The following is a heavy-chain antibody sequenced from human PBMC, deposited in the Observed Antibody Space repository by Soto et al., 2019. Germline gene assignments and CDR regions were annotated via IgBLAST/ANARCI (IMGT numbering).Heavy chain of an antibody. CDR1: GYIFTTYA. J-gene: IGHJ5*02. CDR2: INAGNGNT. D-gene: IGHD5-12*01. CDR3: ARGHLRNWFDP. Sequence: QVQLVQSGAEVKKPGASVKVSCKASGYIFTTYAMHWVRQAPGQRLEWMGWINAGNGNTKYSQKFQGRVTITKNTAASTAYMELSSLRSEDTAVYYCARGHLRNWFDPWGQGTLVTVSS. V-gene: IGHV1-3*01.